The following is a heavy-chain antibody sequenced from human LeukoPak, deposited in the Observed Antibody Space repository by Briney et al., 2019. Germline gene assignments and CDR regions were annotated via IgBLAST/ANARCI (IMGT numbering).Heavy chain of an antibody. CDR1: GGSISSYY. D-gene: IGHD6-19*01. CDR2: IYNSGT. V-gene: IGHV4-59*01. Sequence: SETLSLTCSVSGGSISSYYWSWIRQPPGKGLEWIGYIYNSGTNYNPSLKSRVTISVDTSKNQFSLKLSSVTAADTAVYYCARGGAVDRLLEVDAFDIWGQGTMVTVSS. J-gene: IGHJ3*02. CDR3: ARGGAVDRLLEVDAFDI.